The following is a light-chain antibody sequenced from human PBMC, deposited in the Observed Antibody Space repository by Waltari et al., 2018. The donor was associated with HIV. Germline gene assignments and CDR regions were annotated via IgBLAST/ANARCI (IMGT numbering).Light chain of an antibody. CDR3: QQYGTSPYT. CDR2: AAS. Sequence: ENVLTPSPGTLSLSPGERATLSCRASRSVSSNYVTWYQQTPAQAPRLLIYAASTRATAIPDRFSGSGSGTDFTLTSSRLEPEDFAVYYCQQYGTSPYTFGQGTKVEI. V-gene: IGKV3-20*01. J-gene: IGKJ2*01. CDR1: RSVSSNY.